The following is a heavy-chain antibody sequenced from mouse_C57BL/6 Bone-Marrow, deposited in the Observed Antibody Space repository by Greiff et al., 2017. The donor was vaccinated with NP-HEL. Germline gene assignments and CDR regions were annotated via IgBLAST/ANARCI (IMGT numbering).Heavy chain of an antibody. D-gene: IGHD2-5*01. CDR2: IWSGGST. J-gene: IGHJ2*01. CDR1: GFSLTSYG. Sequence: VQLQQSGPGLVQPSQSLSITCTVSGFSLTSYGVHWVRQSPGKGLEWLGVIWSGGSTDYNAAFISRLSISKDNSKSQVFFKMNSLQADDTAIYYCARGSNLIPNYFDYWGQGTTLTVSS. CDR3: ARGSNLIPNYFDY. V-gene: IGHV2-2*01.